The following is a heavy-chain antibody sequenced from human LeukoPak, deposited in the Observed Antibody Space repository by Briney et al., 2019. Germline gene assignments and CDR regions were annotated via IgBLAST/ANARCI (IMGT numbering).Heavy chain of an antibody. CDR3: AKNLINWQFDS. D-gene: IGHD3-22*01. CDR2: IGESGERA. V-gene: IGHV3-23*01. CDR1: GFTFSNCA. Sequence: GGSLRLSCAASGFTFSNCAMGWVRQAPGKGLEWVSGIGESGERASYADSVKGRFTISRDNSKDTLFLQMNSLRAEDTAIYYCAKNLINWQFDSWGQGTLVSVSS. J-gene: IGHJ4*02.